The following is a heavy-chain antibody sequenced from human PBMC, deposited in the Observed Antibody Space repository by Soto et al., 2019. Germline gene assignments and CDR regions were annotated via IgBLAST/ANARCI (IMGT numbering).Heavy chain of an antibody. CDR1: GGSFSGYY. CDR3: ARGPLMVYAIGYYGMDV. V-gene: IGHV4-34*01. Sequence: SETLSLTCAVYGGSFSGYYWSWIRQPPGKGLEWIGEINHSGSTNYNPSLKSRVTISVDTSKNQFSLKLSSVTAADTAAYYCARGPLMVYAIGYYGMDVWGQGTTVTVSS. J-gene: IGHJ6*02. CDR2: INHSGST. D-gene: IGHD2-8*01.